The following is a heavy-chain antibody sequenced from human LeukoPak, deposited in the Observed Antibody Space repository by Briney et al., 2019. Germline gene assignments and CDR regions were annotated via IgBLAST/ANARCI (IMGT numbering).Heavy chain of an antibody. J-gene: IGHJ4*02. Sequence: TPSGTLSLTGAVSGAPITRHSGWSWVRQPPGKGLEWIGYIYYSGSTYYNPSLESRVTISVDTSKNQFSLKLSSVTATDTAVYYCERRSLTDDSSGYDEGAFDYWGQGTLVTVSS. D-gene: IGHD3-22*01. CDR3: ERRSLTDDSSGYDEGAFDY. CDR1: GAPITRHSG. V-gene: IGHV4-31*02. CDR2: IYYSGST.